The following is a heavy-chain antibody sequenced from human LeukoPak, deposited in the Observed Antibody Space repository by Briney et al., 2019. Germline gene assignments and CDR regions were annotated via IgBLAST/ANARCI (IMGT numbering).Heavy chain of an antibody. J-gene: IGHJ4*02. CDR1: GFTFSSYA. CDR2: ISGSGGST. V-gene: IGHV3-23*01. Sequence: GGSLRLSCAASGFTFSSYAMSWVRRAPGKGLEWVSAISGSGGSTYYADSVKGRFTISRDNSKNTLYLQMNSLRADDTAVYYCAKTRPRGYGDYSPLDYWGQGTLVTVSS. CDR3: AKTRPRGYGDYSPLDY. D-gene: IGHD4-17*01.